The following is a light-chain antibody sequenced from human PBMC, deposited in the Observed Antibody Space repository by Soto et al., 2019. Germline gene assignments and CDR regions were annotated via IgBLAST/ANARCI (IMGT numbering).Light chain of an antibody. V-gene: IGKV1-39*01. J-gene: IGKJ1*01. Sequence: TQSPATLSLSPGERATLSCRASQSISSYLNWYQQKPGKAPKLLIYAASSLQSGVPSRFSGSGSGIDFTLTISSLQPEDFATYYCQQSYSTLTWTFGQGTKVDI. CDR2: AAS. CDR3: QQSYSTLTWT. CDR1: QSISSY.